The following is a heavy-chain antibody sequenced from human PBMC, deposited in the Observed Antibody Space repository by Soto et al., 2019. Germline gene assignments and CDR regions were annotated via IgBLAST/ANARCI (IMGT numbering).Heavy chain of an antibody. D-gene: IGHD6-13*01. CDR2: IIPIFGTA. CDR3: ARTCGSSWFCYYYYGMDV. J-gene: IGHJ6*02. V-gene: IGHV1-69*13. Sequence: SVKVSCKASGGTFSSYAISWVRQAPGQGLEWMGGIIPIFGTANYAQKFQGRVTITADEAPSTAYMELSSLRSEDTAVYYCARTCGSSWFCYYYYGMDVWGQGTTVTVSS. CDR1: GGTFSSYA.